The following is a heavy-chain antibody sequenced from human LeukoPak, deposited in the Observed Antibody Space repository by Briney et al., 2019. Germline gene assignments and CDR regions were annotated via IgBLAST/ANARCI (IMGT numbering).Heavy chain of an antibody. CDR3: ARALIPYYDSSDDTFDI. J-gene: IGHJ3*02. CDR2: ISSSSSYI. V-gene: IGHV3-21*01. CDR1: GFTFSSYS. Sequence: PGGSLRLSCAASGFTFSSYSMNWVRQAPGKGLGWVSSISSSSSYIYYADSVKGRFTISRDNAKNSLYLQMNSLRAEDTAVYCCARALIPYYDSSDDTFDIWGQGTMVTVSS. D-gene: IGHD3-22*01.